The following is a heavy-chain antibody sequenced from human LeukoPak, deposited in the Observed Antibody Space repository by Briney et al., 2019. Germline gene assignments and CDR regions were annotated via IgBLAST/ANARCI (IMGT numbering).Heavy chain of an antibody. CDR3: ARDPPGSGSLLHFEY. V-gene: IGHV4-59*01. Sequence: SETLSLTCTVSGGSISSYYWSWIRQPPGKGLEWIGYIYYSGSTNYNPSLKSRVTISVDTSKNQFSLKLSSVTAADTAVYYCARDPPGSGSLLHFEYWGQGTVVTVSS. CDR1: GGSISSYY. D-gene: IGHD5-12*01. CDR2: IYYSGST. J-gene: IGHJ4*02.